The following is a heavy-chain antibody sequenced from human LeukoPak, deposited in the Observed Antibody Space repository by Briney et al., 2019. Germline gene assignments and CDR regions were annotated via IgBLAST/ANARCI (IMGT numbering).Heavy chain of an antibody. CDR2: IKSKTDGGTT. J-gene: IGHJ4*02. CDR3: TYSDFDY. Sequence: PGGSLRLSCAASGFTFSNASMSWVRQAPGKGLEWVGRIKSKTDGGTTDYAAPVKGKYTISRDHPHSTLYLQMNRLQTDDTALYYCTYSDFDYWGQGTLVSVSS. V-gene: IGHV3-15*01. D-gene: IGHD2-21*01. CDR1: GFTFSNAS.